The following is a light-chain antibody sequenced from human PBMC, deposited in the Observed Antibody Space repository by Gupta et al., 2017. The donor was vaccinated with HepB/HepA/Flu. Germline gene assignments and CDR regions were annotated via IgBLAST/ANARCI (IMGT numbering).Light chain of an antibody. CDR2: GAS. Sequence: EILLTQSPGTLSLSPGERATLSCRASQSVSSSYLAWYQQKPGQAPRLLIYGASSRATGIPDRFSGSGSGTDFTLTISRLEPEDFAVYYCQHEGSSPRTFGQGTKVEIK. CDR1: QSVSSSY. CDR3: QHEGSSPRT. V-gene: IGKV3-20*01. J-gene: IGKJ1*01.